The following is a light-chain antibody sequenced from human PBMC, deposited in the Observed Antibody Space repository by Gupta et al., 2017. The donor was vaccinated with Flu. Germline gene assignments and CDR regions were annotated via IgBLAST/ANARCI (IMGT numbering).Light chain of an antibody. Sequence: QSALTQPASVSGSPGQSITISCTGTSSDVGRSDSVSWYQQHPAKAPKLIIFDVTNRPSGVSSRFSGSKSGNTASLTISGLQAEDETDYYCSSYTSTSTFYVFGTGTRVSV. CDR2: DVT. J-gene: IGLJ1*01. CDR1: SSDVGRSDS. V-gene: IGLV2-14*03. CDR3: SSYTSTSTFYV.